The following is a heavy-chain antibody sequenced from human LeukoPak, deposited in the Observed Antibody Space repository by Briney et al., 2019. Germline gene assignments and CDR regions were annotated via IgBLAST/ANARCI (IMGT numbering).Heavy chain of an antibody. Sequence: AQTLSLPYAISGDSVSSNSAAWNWIRQSPSRGLEWLGRTYYRSRWYNDYPVSVKSRITIIPDTSKNQFSLQLNSLTPEDTAVYYCARVHSSSWAGTNDYWGQGTLVTVSS. CDR1: GDSVSSNSAA. J-gene: IGHJ4*02. CDR2: TYYRSRWYN. D-gene: IGHD6-13*01. V-gene: IGHV6-1*01. CDR3: ARVHSSSWAGTNDY.